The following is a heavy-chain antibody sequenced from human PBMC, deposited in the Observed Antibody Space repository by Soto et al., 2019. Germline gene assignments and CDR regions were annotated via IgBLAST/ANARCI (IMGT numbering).Heavy chain of an antibody. CDR3: ARELRQREYYFDY. V-gene: IGHV4-30-2*01. J-gene: IGHJ4*02. D-gene: IGHD3-10*01. CDR1: GGSISSGGYS. Sequence: SETLSLTCAASGGSISSGGYSWSWIRQPPGKGLEWIGYIYHSGSAYYNPSLKSRVTISVDRSKNQFSLKLSSVTAADTAVYYCARELRQREYYFDYWGQGTLVTVSS. CDR2: IYHSGSA.